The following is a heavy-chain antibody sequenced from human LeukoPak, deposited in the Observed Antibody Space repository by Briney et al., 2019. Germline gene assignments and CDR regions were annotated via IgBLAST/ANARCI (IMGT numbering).Heavy chain of an antibody. D-gene: IGHD3-22*01. CDR1: GGSISSYY. CDR2: IYYSGST. J-gene: IGHJ4*02. CDR3: ARGGGYYYDSSGYPQEIFDY. Sequence: SETLSLTCTVSGGSISSYYWSWIRQPPGKGLEWIGYIYYSGSTNYNPSLKSRVTISVDTSKNQFSLKLSSVTAADTAAYYCARGGGYYYDSSGYPQEIFDYWGQGTLVTVSS. V-gene: IGHV4-59*01.